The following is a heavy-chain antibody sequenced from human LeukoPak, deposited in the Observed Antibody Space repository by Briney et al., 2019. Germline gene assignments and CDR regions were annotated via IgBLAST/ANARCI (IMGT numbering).Heavy chain of an antibody. J-gene: IGHJ6*03. Sequence: KPSETLSLTRAVYGGSFSGYYWSWIRQPPGKGLEWIGEINHSGSTNYNPSLKSRVTISVDTSKNQFSLKLSSVTAADTAVYYCARDSSYGHYYYYYYYMDVWGKGTTVTVSS. V-gene: IGHV4-34*01. CDR3: ARDSSYGHYYYYYYYMDV. CDR1: GGSFSGYY. D-gene: IGHD5-18*01. CDR2: INHSGST.